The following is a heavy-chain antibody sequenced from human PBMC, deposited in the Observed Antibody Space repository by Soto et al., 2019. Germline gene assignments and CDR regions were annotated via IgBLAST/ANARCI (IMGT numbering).Heavy chain of an antibody. CDR3: AKESMPEHYGDTLFDY. CDR1: GFSFSNYA. Sequence: EVQLLESGGGLVQPGGSLRLSCEASGFSFSNYALSWVRQAPGKGLEWVSTFSAGGRAYYADSVKGRFTIAKDTSKNTLHLQASSLRAEDTAVYYCAKESMPEHYGDTLFDYWGQGTRGTVSS. CDR2: FSAGGRA. J-gene: IGHJ4*02. D-gene: IGHD4-17*01. V-gene: IGHV3-23*01.